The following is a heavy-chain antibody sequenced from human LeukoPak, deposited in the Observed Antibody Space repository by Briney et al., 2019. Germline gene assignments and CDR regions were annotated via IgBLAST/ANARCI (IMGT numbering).Heavy chain of an antibody. D-gene: IGHD1-26*01. J-gene: IGHJ4*02. Sequence: ASVKVSCKASGYTFTSYYIHWVRQAPGQGLEWMGIIYPGGGSTSYAQKLQGRVTMTTGTSTSTAYMELRSLRSDDTAVYYCARARASGSYTNFDYWGQGTLVTVSS. CDR3: ARARASGSYTNFDY. CDR2: IYPGGGST. V-gene: IGHV1-46*01. CDR1: GYTFTSYY.